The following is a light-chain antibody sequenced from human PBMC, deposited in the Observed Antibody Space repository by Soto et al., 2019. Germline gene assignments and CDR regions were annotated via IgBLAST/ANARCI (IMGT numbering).Light chain of an antibody. CDR1: QSISNW. CDR3: QQFNNYPLT. V-gene: IGKV1-5*01. CDR2: DAS. J-gene: IGKJ4*01. Sequence: DIQMTQAPSSLSASVGGRLTITCRASQSISNWLAWYQQKPGTXPKXXIYDASSLESGVPSRFSGSGSGTDLTITISSLQPEDGETYYGQQFNNYPLTFGGGTKVDIK.